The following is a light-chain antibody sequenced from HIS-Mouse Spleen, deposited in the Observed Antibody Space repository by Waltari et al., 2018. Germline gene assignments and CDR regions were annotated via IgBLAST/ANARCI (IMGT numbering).Light chain of an antibody. J-gene: IGLJ2*01. CDR1: SSDVGGYNY. CDR3: SSYTSSSTVV. CDR2: DVS. V-gene: IGLV2-14*03. Sequence: QSALTQPASVSGSPGQSITISCTGTSSDVGGYNYVSCYQQHPGKAPKLMIYDVSNRPSGVSKRFPGSKSGNTASLTISGLQAEDEADYYCSSYTSSSTVVFGGGTKLTVL.